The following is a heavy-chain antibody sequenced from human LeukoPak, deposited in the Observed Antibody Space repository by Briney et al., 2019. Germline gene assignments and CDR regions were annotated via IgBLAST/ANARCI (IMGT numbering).Heavy chain of an antibody. J-gene: IGHJ5*02. CDR3: ARGEFMVRGVMVPQNWFDP. V-gene: IGHV1-46*01. Sequence: GASVKVSCKASGYTFTSYYMHWVRQAPGQGLEWMGIINPSGGSTSYAQKFQGRVTMTRDTSTSTVYMELSSLRSEDTAVYYCARGEFMVRGVMVPQNWFDPWGQGTLVTVSS. CDR2: INPSGGST. D-gene: IGHD3-10*01. CDR1: GYTFTSYY.